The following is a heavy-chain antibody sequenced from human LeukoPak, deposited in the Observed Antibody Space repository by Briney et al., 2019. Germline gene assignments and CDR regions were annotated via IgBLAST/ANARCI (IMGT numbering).Heavy chain of an antibody. D-gene: IGHD6-19*01. J-gene: IGHJ5*02. V-gene: IGHV3-7*01. CDR2: IKQDGSEK. CDR3: ARRGTIAVPVFWFDP. Sequence: GGSLRLSCVASGFTFTSYWMSWVRQAPGKGLEWVANIKQDGSEKYYLDSLEGRFTISRDNAKNSVYLQINRLRAEDTAVYYCARRGTIAVPVFWFDPWGQGTQVIVSP. CDR1: GFTFTSYW.